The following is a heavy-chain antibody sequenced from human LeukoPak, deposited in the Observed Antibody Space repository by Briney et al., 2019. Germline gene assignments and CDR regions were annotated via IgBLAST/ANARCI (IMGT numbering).Heavy chain of an antibody. Sequence: QPGGSLRLSCAASGFTVSSNYMSWVRQAPGKGLEWVSVIYSGGSTYYADSVKGRFTISRDNSKNTLYLQMNSLRAEDTAIYYCAKDRSGNYPNWFDPWGRGTLVTVSS. CDR1: GFTVSSNY. V-gene: IGHV3-53*01. D-gene: IGHD1-7*01. J-gene: IGHJ5*02. CDR3: AKDRSGNYPNWFDP. CDR2: IYSGGST.